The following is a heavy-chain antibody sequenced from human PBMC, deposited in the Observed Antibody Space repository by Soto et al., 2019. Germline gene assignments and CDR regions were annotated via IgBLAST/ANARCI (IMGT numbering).Heavy chain of an antibody. D-gene: IGHD1-1*01. CDR3: ASPTKPLYYYYGMDV. CDR2: IIPIFGTA. V-gene: IGHV1-69*12. CDR1: ESTFSSYA. J-gene: IGHJ6*02. Sequence: QVQLVQSGAEVKMPGSSVKVSCKASESTFSSYAISWVRQAPGQGLEWKGGIIPIFGTANYAQKFQGRVTITADESTSTAYMELSILRSEDTAVYYCASPTKPLYYYYGMDVWGQGTTVTVSS.